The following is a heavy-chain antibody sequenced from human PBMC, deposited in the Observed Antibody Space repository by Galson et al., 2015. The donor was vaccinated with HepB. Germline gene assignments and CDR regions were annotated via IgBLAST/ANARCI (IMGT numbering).Heavy chain of an antibody. CDR1: GFTFSSYS. J-gene: IGHJ5*02. V-gene: IGHV3-48*01. CDR2: ISSSSSTI. CDR3: ARNSRDGYNWMS. D-gene: IGHD5-24*01. Sequence: SLRLSCAASGFTFSSYSMNWVRRAPGKGLEWVSYISSSSSTIYYADSVKGRFTISRDNAKNPLYLQMNSLRAEDTAVYYCARNSRDGYNWMSWGQGTLVTVSS.